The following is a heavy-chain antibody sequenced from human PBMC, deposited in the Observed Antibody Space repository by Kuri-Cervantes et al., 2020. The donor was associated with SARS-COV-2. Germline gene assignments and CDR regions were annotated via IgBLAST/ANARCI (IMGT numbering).Heavy chain of an antibody. V-gene: IGHV4-38-2*02. CDR1: GYSISSGYY. J-gene: IGHJ4*02. CDR3: ARGELLLGFDY. Sequence: SETLSLTCTVSGYSISSGYYWGWIRQPPGKGLEWIGSIYHSGSTYYNPSLKSRVTISVDTSKNQFSLKLSSVTAADTAVYYCARGELLLGFDYWGQGTPVTVSS. D-gene: IGHD1-26*01. CDR2: IYHSGST.